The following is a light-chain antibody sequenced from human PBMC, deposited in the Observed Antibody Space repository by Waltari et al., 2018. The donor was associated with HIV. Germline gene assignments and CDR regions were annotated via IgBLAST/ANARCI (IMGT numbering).Light chain of an antibody. Sequence: EIVLTQSPGTLPLSPGERATLSCRASQSVSTRNLGWYQQNPGQAPRLLIYGTSSRATGIPDRFSGSGSGTDFTLTISRLEPEDFAVYYCHQYGTSPYTFGQGTKLEIK. V-gene: IGKV3-20*01. CDR1: QSVSTRN. CDR3: HQYGTSPYT. CDR2: GTS. J-gene: IGKJ2*01.